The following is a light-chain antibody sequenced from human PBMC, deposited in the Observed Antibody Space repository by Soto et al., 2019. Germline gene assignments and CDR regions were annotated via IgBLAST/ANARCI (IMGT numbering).Light chain of an antibody. CDR2: KAS. V-gene: IGKV1-5*03. J-gene: IGKJ5*01. Sequence: DIQMTQSPSTPSASVGDRVTITCRASQSITIWLAWYQQQPGKAPKLLIYKASSLQSGVPSRFSGSGSGTEFTLTISCLQPDDFATYYCQQYNSYPTTFGQGTRLEIK. CDR1: QSITIW. CDR3: QQYNSYPTT.